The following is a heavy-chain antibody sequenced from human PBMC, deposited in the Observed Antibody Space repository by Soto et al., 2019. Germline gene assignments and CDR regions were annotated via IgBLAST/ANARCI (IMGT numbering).Heavy chain of an antibody. V-gene: IGHV1-46*03. CDR3: AREVVVAATPGVDAFDI. CDR2: INPSGGST. CDR1: GYTFTSYY. J-gene: IGHJ3*02. D-gene: IGHD2-15*01. Sequence: ASVKVSCQASGYTFTSYYMHWVRQAPGQGLEWMGIINPSGGSTSYAQKFQGRVTMTRDTSTSTVYMGLSSLRSEDTAVYYCAREVVVAATPGVDAFDIWGQGTMVTVSS.